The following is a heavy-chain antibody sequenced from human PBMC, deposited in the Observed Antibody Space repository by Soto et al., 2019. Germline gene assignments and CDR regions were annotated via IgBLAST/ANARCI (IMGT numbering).Heavy chain of an antibody. D-gene: IGHD2-8*01. Sequence: EVQLVESGGGLVQPGGSLRLSCAASGFTFSSYWMSWVRQAPGKGLEWVANIKQDGSEKYYVDSVKGRFTISRDNAKNSLYLQMNSLRAEDTAVYYCARFITHGVVYYYYGMDVWGQGTTVTVSS. CDR2: IKQDGSEK. CDR1: GFTFSSYW. CDR3: ARFITHGVVYYYYGMDV. J-gene: IGHJ6*02. V-gene: IGHV3-7*03.